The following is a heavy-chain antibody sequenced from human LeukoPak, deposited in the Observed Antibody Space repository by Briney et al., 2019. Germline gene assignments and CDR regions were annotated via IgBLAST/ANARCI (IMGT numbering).Heavy chain of an antibody. D-gene: IGHD3-22*01. V-gene: IGHV1-18*01. Sequence: GASVKVSCKASGYTFTSYGISWVRQAPGQGLEWMGWISAYNGNTNYAQKLQGRVTMTTDTSTSTAYMELRSLRSDDTAVYYCARDVDLLTMIVVGPPFDYWGQGTLVTVSS. J-gene: IGHJ4*02. CDR1: GYTFTSYG. CDR3: ARDVDLLTMIVVGPPFDY. CDR2: ISAYNGNT.